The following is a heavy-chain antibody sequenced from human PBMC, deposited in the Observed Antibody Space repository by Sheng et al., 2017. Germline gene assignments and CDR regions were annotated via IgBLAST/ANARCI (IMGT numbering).Heavy chain of an antibody. CDR3: AKDKVMVRGVIDYYYYGMDV. V-gene: IGHV3-30*18. D-gene: IGHD3-10*01. J-gene: IGHJ6*02. CDR1: GFTFSSYG. CDR2: ISYDGSNK. Sequence: QVQLVESGGGVVQPGRSLRLSCAASGFTFSSYGMHWVRQAPGKGLEWVAVISYDGSNKYYADSVKGRFTISRDNSKNTLYLQMNSLRAEDTAVYYCAKDKVMVRGVIDYYYYGMDVWGQGTTV.